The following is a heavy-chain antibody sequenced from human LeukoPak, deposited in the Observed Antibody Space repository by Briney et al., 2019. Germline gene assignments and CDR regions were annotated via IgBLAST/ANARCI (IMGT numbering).Heavy chain of an antibody. CDR3: ARDWRSGSGTQRWFDP. Sequence: ASVTVSCEASGYSFTSYYMHWVRQAPGQGLEWMGLINPSGSSTTYAQKFQGRVTMTRDMFTSTDYMELTSLTSDDTAVYYCARDWRSGSGTQRWFDPWGQGTLVTVSS. J-gene: IGHJ5*02. CDR1: GYSFTSYY. D-gene: IGHD3-10*01. V-gene: IGHV1-46*01. CDR2: INPSGSST.